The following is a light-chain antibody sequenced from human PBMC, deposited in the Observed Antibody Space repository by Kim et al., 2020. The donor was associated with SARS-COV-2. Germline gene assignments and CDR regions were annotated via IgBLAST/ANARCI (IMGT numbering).Light chain of an antibody. CDR3: SSHTTSSTYV. CDR2: DVF. V-gene: IGLV2-14*03. CDR1: SYDVGRYDY. Sequence: GQSISISCSGTSYDVGRYDYVSWYQQHPGKVPKLLIYDVFKRPSGVSNRFSGSKSGSTASLIISGLQAEDEADYYCSSHTTSSTYVFGTGTKVTVL. J-gene: IGLJ1*01.